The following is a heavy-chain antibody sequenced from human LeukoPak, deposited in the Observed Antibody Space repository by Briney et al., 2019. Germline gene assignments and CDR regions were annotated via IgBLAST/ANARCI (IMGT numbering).Heavy chain of an antibody. Sequence: GGSLRLSCAASGFAFRNHGMHWVRQAPGKGLEWLAVIWYDGSEKYYADSVQGRFTVSRDNSKNALYLQLNSLGAEDTAVYYCARDRNFPAYYFDFWGQGALVTVSS. CDR1: GFAFRNHG. CDR2: IWYDGSEK. V-gene: IGHV3-33*01. J-gene: IGHJ4*02. D-gene: IGHD3-10*01. CDR3: ARDRNFPAYYFDF.